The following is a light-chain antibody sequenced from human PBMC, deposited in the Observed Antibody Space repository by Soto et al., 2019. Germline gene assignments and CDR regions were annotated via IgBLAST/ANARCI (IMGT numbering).Light chain of an antibody. CDR3: SSYTSAATYV. V-gene: IGLV2-14*03. CDR1: SSDVAAYNY. J-gene: IGLJ1*01. CDR2: DVT. Sequence: QSALTQPASVSGSPGQSITISCTGSSSDVAAYNYNSWYQQHHPGEAPKLIIYDVTHRPEGSSYRFSGSKSGNTASLTISGLQTEDDADYYCSSYTSAATYVFGTGTKVTVL.